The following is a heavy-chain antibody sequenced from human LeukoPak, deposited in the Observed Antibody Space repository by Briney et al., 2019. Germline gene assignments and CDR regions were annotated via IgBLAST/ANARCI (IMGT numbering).Heavy chain of an antibody. CDR3: ARGGAARPDF. CDR1: GVTFSTYW. D-gene: IGHD6-6*01. V-gene: IGHV3-7*01. J-gene: IGHJ4*02. Sequence: WGSLRLSCAASGVTFSTYWMNWFRQTPGKGLERVAKIKADGGEKDHVAYVKGRFTISRDNDKNSLYLQMNSLRVEDTAVYYCARGGAARPDFWGQGNLVSVSS. CDR2: IKADGGEK.